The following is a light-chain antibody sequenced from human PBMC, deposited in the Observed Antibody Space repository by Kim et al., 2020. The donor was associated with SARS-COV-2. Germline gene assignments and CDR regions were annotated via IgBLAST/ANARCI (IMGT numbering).Light chain of an antibody. CDR1: QSVSSN. J-gene: IGKJ1*01. CDR2: GAS. V-gene: IGKV3-15*01. CDR3: QKYNNWPPGET. Sequence: PGEKATLSCRASQSVSSNLAWYQQKPGQAPRLLIYGASTRATGIPARFSGSGSGTEFTLTISSLQSEDFAVYYCQKYNNWPPGETFGQGTKVEIK.